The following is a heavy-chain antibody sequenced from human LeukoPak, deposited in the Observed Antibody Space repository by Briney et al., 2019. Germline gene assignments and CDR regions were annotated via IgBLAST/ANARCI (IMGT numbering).Heavy chain of an antibody. CDR2: IIPILGIA. Sequence: ASVKVSCKASGGTFSSYAISWVRQAPGQGLEWMGRIIPILGIANYAQKFQGRVTITADKSTSTAYMELSSLRSEDTAVYYCARSRGYSYGEVDYWGQGTLVTVSS. V-gene: IGHV1-69*04. CDR3: ARSRGYSYGEVDY. J-gene: IGHJ4*02. D-gene: IGHD5-18*01. CDR1: GGTFSSYA.